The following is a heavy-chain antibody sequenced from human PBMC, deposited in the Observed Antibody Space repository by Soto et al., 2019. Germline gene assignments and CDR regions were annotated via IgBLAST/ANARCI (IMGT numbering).Heavy chain of an antibody. CDR2: ISAYNGNT. CDR1: GYTFTRYG. J-gene: IGHJ6*02. V-gene: IGHV1-18*01. Sequence: RASVKVSCKASGYTFTRYGISGVRQAPGQGLEGMGWISAYNGNTNYAQKLQGRVTMTTDTSTSTAYMELRSLRSDDTAVYYCARGGHYDFWSGYYTPRSDYYYYGMDVWGQGTTVTVSS. CDR3: ARGGHYDFWSGYYTPRSDYYYYGMDV. D-gene: IGHD3-3*01.